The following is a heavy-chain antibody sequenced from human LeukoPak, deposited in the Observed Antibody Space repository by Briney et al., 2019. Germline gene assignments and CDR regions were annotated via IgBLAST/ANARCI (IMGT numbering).Heavy chain of an antibody. D-gene: IGHD2-2*02. Sequence: SETLSLTCTVSGGSISSYYWSWIRQPPGKGLEWIAYISDIGSINYNPSLKSRVTISLDTSKKQLSLKLSSVTAADTAVYYCARASVYCSSTSCYTYDYWGQGTLVTVSS. CDR2: ISDIGSI. CDR1: GGSISSYY. CDR3: ARASVYCSSTSCYTYDY. V-gene: IGHV4-59*12. J-gene: IGHJ4*02.